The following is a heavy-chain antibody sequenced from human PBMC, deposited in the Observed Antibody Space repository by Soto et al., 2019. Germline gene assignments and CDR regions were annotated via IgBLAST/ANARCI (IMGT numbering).Heavy chain of an antibody. V-gene: IGHV3-20*01. CDR2: INWNGGST. CDR1: GFTFDDYG. D-gene: IGHD3-10*01. CDR3: ARAKTRYGSGNFPD. J-gene: IGHJ4*02. Sequence: EVQLVESGGGVVRPGGSLRLSCAASGFTFDDYGISWVRQAPGKGLEWVSGINWNGGSTGYADSVKGRFTISRDNAKNSLYLQMDSLRAEDTALYHCARAKTRYGSGNFPDWGQGAQVTVSS.